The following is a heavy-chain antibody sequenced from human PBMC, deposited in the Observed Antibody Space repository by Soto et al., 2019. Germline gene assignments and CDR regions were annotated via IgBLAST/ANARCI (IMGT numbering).Heavy chain of an antibody. CDR1: GGSIRIYY. D-gene: IGHD2-21*02. Sequence: PSETLSLTCTVSGGSIRIYYWSWIRQAPGKGLEWIGYLYNSGSTVYNPSLKSRVTISVDTSKNQFSLKLNSVTAADTAVYYCARDLWGYCGTDCYPLDVWGQGTTVTVSS. CDR2: LYNSGST. CDR3: ARDLWGYCGTDCYPLDV. J-gene: IGHJ6*02. V-gene: IGHV4-59*01.